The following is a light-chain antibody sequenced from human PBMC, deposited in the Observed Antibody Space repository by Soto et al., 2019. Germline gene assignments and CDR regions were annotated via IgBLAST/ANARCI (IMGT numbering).Light chain of an antibody. CDR2: EVS. Sequence: QSALTQPASVSGSPGQSITISCSGTSSDIGGYDYVSWYQQHPGKAPKLMISEVSDRPSGVSNRFSGSKSGNTASLTISGLLPEDEADYYCSSYTTSSTAVFGGGTKVTVL. CDR1: SSDIGGYDY. J-gene: IGLJ2*01. V-gene: IGLV2-14*01. CDR3: SSYTTSSTAV.